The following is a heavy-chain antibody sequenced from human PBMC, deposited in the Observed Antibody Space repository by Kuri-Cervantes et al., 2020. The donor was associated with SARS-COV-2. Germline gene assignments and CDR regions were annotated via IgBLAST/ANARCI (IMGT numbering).Heavy chain of an antibody. CDR1: GFTFSSYA. CDR3: AKPAGTDGYYYYYMDV. Sequence: GESLKISCAASGFTFSSYAMSWVRQAPGKGLEWVSAISGSGGSTYYADSVKGRFTISRDNSKNTLYLQMNSLRAEDTAVYYCAKPAGTDGYYYYYMDVWGKGTTVTVSS. D-gene: IGHD1-1*01. V-gene: IGHV3-23*01. J-gene: IGHJ6*03. CDR2: ISGSGGST.